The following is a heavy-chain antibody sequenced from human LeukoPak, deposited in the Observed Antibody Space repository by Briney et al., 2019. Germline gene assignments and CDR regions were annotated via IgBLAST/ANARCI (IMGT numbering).Heavy chain of an antibody. Sequence: PGGSLRLSCAASGFSFSDYYMSWIRQAPGKGLEWVSYISTSGSTIYYADSVQGRFTTSRDNAKNSLYLQMNSLRADDTAVYYCAREGQWLVPFDYWGQGTLVTVSS. V-gene: IGHV3-11*01. CDR3: AREGQWLVPFDY. CDR1: GFSFSDYY. J-gene: IGHJ4*02. D-gene: IGHD6-19*01. CDR2: ISTSGSTI.